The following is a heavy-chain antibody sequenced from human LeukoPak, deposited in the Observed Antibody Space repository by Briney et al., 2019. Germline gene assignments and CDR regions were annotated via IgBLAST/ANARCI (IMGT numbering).Heavy chain of an antibody. Sequence: ASVTVSCKASGYTFTGYYMHWVRQAPGQGLEWMGWINPNSGGTNYAQKFQGRVTMTRDTSISTAYMELSRLRSDDTAVYYCAINHQFTYYYGSGSYGYFDYWGQGTLVTVSS. CDR2: INPNSGGT. D-gene: IGHD3-10*01. V-gene: IGHV1-2*02. J-gene: IGHJ4*02. CDR1: GYTFTGYY. CDR3: AINHQFTYYYGSGSYGYFDY.